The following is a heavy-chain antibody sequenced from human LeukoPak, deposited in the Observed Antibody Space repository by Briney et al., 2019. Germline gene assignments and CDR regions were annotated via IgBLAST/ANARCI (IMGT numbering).Heavy chain of an antibody. CDR3: ARHRAYSSSSPFDY. J-gene: IGHJ4*02. Sequence: SETLSLTCSVSGGSISSLYWSWIRQPPGKGLEGIGYIYYTGSTNYNPSLKSRVTMFVDMSKNQFTLRLSSVTAADTAVYYCARHRAYSSSSPFDYWGQGTLVTVSS. CDR1: GGSISSLY. CDR2: IYYTGST. V-gene: IGHV4-59*08. D-gene: IGHD6-6*01.